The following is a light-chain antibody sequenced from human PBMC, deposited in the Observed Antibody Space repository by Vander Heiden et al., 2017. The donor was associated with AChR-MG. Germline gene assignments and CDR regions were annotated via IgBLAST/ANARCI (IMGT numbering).Light chain of an antibody. Sequence: QSVLTQPPSASGTPGQRVIIPCSGSASTVGRNHVNCYPHSPGTAPNLLVYGDNQRPSGVPDRFSGSRSGTSASLAISGLQSEDEADYYCAAWDDSVNGSVFGGGTKLTVL. V-gene: IGLV1-44*01. CDR1: ASTVGRNH. CDR2: GDN. J-gene: IGLJ3*02. CDR3: AAWDDSVNGSV.